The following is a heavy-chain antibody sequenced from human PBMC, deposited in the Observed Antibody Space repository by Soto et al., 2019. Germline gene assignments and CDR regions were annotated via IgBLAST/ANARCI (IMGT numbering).Heavy chain of an antibody. CDR1: GFTFSSYG. D-gene: IGHD3-10*01. J-gene: IGHJ4*02. Sequence: PGGSLRLSCAASGFTFSSYGMHWVRQAPGKGLEWVAVIWYDGSNKYYADSVKGRFTISRDNSKNTLYLQMNSLRGEDTAVYYCASSYYYGSGSYFTLDYWGQGT. CDR3: ASSYYYGSGSYFTLDY. CDR2: IWYDGSNK. V-gene: IGHV3-33*01.